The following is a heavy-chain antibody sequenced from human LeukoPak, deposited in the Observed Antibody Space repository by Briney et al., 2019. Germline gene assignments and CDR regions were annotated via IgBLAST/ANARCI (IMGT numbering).Heavy chain of an antibody. CDR1: GGTFSSYA. Sequence: SVNVSCKASGGTFSSYAISWVRQAPGQGLEWMGGIIPIFGTANYAQKFQGRVTITTDESTSTAYMELSSLRSEDTAVYYCARGTSKLSYNWNDVGYYYYMDVWGKGTTVTVSS. V-gene: IGHV1-69*05. CDR3: ARGTSKLSYNWNDVGYYYYMDV. D-gene: IGHD1-1*01. J-gene: IGHJ6*03. CDR2: IIPIFGTA.